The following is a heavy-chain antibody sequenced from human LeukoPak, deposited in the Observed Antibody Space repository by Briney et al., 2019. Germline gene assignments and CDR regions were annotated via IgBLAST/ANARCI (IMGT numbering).Heavy chain of an antibody. J-gene: IGHJ6*03. CDR2: ISWNSGII. CDR3: AKDTTYSSGWYDLGYYYYYMDV. D-gene: IGHD6-19*01. CDR1: GFTFDDSA. Sequence: PGGSLRLSCAAPGFTFDDSAMHWVRQAPGKGLWWVSRISWNSGIIGYADSVKGRFAPSRDNSTKPLYIQMNSVRAEDTALYYCAKDTTYSSGWYDLGYYYYYMDVWGKGTTVTVSS. V-gene: IGHV3-9*01.